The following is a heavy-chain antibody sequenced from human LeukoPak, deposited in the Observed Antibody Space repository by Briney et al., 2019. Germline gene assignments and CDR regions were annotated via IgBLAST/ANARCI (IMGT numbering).Heavy chain of an antibody. CDR3: AKTRSSGWAFDY. D-gene: IGHD6-19*01. CDR2: ISGSGGST. V-gene: IGHV3-23*01. Sequence: GGSLRLSCAASGXTFSSYAMSWVRQAPGKGLEWVSAISGSGGSTYYADSVKGRFTISRDNSKNTLYLQMNSLRAEDTAVYYCAKTRSSGWAFDYWGQGTLVTVSS. J-gene: IGHJ4*02. CDR1: GXTFSSYA.